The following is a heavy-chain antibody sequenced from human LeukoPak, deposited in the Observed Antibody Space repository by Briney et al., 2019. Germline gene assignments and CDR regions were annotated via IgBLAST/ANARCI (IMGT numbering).Heavy chain of an antibody. V-gene: IGHV3-30-3*01. CDR2: ISYDGSNK. J-gene: IGHJ4*02. CDR3: ARPPHEYSSSHIDY. CDR1: GFTFSSYA. D-gene: IGHD6-6*01. Sequence: GGSLRLSCAASGFTFSSYAMHWVRQAPGKGLEWVAVISYDGSNKYYADSVKGRFTISRDNSKNTLYLQMNSLRAEDTAVYYCARPPHEYSSSHIDYWGQGTLVTVSS.